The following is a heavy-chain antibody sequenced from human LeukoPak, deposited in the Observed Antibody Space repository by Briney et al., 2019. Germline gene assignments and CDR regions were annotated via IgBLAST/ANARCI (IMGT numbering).Heavy chain of an antibody. Sequence: GGSLRLSCAASGNYWMHWVRQAPGKGLVWVSRISPTGSTTSYADSVKGRFTVSRDNAKNTLYLQVNNLRAEDTAVYYCARGPNSNWSGLDFWGQGTLLTVSS. D-gene: IGHD6-6*01. CDR3: ARGPNSNWSGLDF. CDR1: GNYW. CDR2: ISPTGSTT. J-gene: IGHJ4*02. V-gene: IGHV3-74*01.